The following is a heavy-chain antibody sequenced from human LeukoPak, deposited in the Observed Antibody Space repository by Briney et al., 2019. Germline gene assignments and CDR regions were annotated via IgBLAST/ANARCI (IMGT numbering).Heavy chain of an antibody. V-gene: IGHV5-51*01. CDR3: ARPRGFLGVISS. D-gene: IGHD3-22*01. Sequence: GESLKISCEAFGYIFTNYWIGWVRQIPGKGLEWMGVIYPGDSRTRYNPSFQGQVTISADKSVNTAYLQWSSLKASDTATYYCARPRGFLGVISSWGQGTLVTVSS. CDR2: IYPGDSRT. CDR1: GYIFTNYW. J-gene: IGHJ5*02.